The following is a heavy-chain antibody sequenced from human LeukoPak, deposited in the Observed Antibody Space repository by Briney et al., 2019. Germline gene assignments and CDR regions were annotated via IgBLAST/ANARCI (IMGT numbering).Heavy chain of an antibody. CDR2: ISYDGSNK. Sequence: GGSLRLSCAASGFTVSSNYMSWVRQAPGKGLEWVAVISYDGSNKYYADSVKGRFTISRDNSKNTLYLQMNSLRAEDTAVYYCAELGITMVGGVWGKGTTVTISS. J-gene: IGHJ6*04. V-gene: IGHV3-30*18. CDR1: GFTVSSNY. CDR3: AELGITMVGGV. D-gene: IGHD3-10*02.